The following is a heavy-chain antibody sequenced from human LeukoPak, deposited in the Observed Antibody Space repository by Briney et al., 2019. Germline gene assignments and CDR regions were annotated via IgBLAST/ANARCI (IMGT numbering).Heavy chain of an antibody. D-gene: IGHD6-19*01. J-gene: IGHJ4*02. CDR2: VYPDDSDA. CDR3: ARLSSGWCFNF. Sequence: GESLKISCKGSGYSFTTYWIGWVRQMPGKGLEWMGIVYPDDSDARYSPSFQGQVTISVDKSINTAFLQWSSLKASDTAMYYCARLSSGWCFNFWGQGTLVTVSS. CDR1: GYSFTTYW. V-gene: IGHV5-51*01.